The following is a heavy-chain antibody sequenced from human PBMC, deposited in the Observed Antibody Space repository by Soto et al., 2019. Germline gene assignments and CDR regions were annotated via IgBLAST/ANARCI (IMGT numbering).Heavy chain of an antibody. CDR1: GDTFSSYA. CDR3: ATDRNMRGGYFDY. J-gene: IGHJ4*02. D-gene: IGHD1-26*01. CDR2: IIPTFGRT. V-gene: IGHV1-69*04. Sequence: SVKVSCKASGDTFSSYAISWVRQAPGKGLEWMGKIIPTFGRTIYAQKFQGRVTMTEDTSTDTAYMELSSLRSEDTAVYYCATDRNMRGGYFDYWGQGTLVTVSS.